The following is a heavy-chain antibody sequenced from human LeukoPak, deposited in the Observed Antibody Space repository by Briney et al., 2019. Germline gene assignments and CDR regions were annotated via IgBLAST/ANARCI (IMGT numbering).Heavy chain of an antibody. D-gene: IGHD2-15*01. Sequence: SEPLSLTCTVCGGSLSRYYWRWIRQPPARGLAGIGNVYDSGSTNYYPSLKSRVTISVDTSKNQFSLMLTSVTAADTAVYYCARHQRWSSLDPWGQGILVTVSS. CDR1: GGSLSRYY. CDR3: ARHQRWSSLDP. V-gene: IGHV4-59*08. CDR2: VYDSGST. J-gene: IGHJ5*02.